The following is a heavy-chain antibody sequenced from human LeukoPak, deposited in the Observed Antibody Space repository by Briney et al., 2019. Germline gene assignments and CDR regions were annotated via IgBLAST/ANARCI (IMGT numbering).Heavy chain of an antibody. CDR2: ISAYNGNT. CDR1: GYTFTSYG. Sequence: ASVNVSCKASGYTFTSYGISWVRQAPGQGLEWMGWISAYNGNTNYAQKLQGRVTMTTDTSTSTAYMDLRSLRSDDTAVYYCASAGEVGATMESWVSFDYWGQGTLVTVSS. CDR3: ASAGEVGATMESWVSFDY. V-gene: IGHV1-18*01. J-gene: IGHJ4*02. D-gene: IGHD1-26*01.